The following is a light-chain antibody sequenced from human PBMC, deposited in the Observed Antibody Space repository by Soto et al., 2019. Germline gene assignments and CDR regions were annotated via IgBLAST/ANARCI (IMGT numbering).Light chain of an antibody. V-gene: IGLV2-14*01. J-gene: IGLJ3*02. Sequence: QSALTQPASVSGSPGQSITISCTGTSSDVGFYNYVSWYQQQHPGKAPKLMIYEVDNRPSGVSIRFSGSKSGNTASLTISGLQAEDEADYICGSFTTNRIWVFGGGTQLTVL. CDR3: GSFTTNRIWV. CDR1: SSDVGFYNY. CDR2: EVD.